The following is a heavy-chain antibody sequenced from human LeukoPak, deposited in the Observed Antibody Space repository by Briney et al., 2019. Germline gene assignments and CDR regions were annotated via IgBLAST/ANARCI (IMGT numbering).Heavy chain of an antibody. Sequence: SETLSLTCTVSGGSVSSGSYYWSWIRQPPGKGLEWIGYIYYSGSTNYNPSLKSRVTISVDTSKNQFSLKLSSVTAADTAVYYCASAPYYGILTGYYIRYGMDVWGKGTTVTVSS. CDR2: IYYSGST. CDR1: GGSVSSGSYY. J-gene: IGHJ6*04. V-gene: IGHV4-61*01. D-gene: IGHD3-9*01. CDR3: ASAPYYGILTGYYIRYGMDV.